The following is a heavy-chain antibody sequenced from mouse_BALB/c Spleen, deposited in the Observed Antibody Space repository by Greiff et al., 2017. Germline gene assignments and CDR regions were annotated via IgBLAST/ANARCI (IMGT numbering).Heavy chain of an antibody. CDR2: IYPGSGST. CDR3: ARRGYGNYRLY. J-gene: IGHJ2*01. V-gene: IGHV1-77*01. D-gene: IGHD2-10*02. Sequence: VKLMESGPELVKPGASVKMSCKASGYTFTDYVMSWVKQRTGQGLEWIGEIYPGSGSTYYNEKFKGKATLTADKSSNTAYMQLSSLTSEDSAVYFCARRGYGNYRLYWGQGTTLTVSS. CDR1: GYTFTDYV.